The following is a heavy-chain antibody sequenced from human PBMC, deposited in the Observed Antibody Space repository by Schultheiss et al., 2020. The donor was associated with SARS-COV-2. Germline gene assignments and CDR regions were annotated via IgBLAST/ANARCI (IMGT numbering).Heavy chain of an antibody. Sequence: SETLSLTCTVSGGSISSSSYYWSWIRQHPGKGLEWIGYIYYSGSTYYNPSLKSRVTMSVDTSKNQFSLKLSSVTAADTAMYYCARLVYAVEPGDYYYGMDVWGQGTTVTVSS. D-gene: IGHD5/OR15-5a*01. CDR1: GGSISSSSYY. CDR2: IYYSGST. CDR3: ARLVYAVEPGDYYYGMDV. V-gene: IGHV4-31*03. J-gene: IGHJ6*02.